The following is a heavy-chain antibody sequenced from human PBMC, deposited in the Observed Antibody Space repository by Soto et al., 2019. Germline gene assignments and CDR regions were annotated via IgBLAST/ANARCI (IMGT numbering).Heavy chain of an antibody. CDR1: GFTFSDYY. CDR2: ISSSGSTI. D-gene: IGHD2-15*01. Sequence: GGSLRLCCAASGFTFSDYYMSGIRQAPGKGLEWVSYISSSGSTIYYADSVKGRFTISRDNAKNSLYLQMNSLRAEDTAVYYCARDTLVVAATDDYWGQGTLVTVSS. V-gene: IGHV3-11*01. CDR3: ARDTLVVAATDDY. J-gene: IGHJ4*02.